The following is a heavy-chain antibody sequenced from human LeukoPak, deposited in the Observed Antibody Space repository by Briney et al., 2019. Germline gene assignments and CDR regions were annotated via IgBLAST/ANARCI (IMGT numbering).Heavy chain of an antibody. CDR3: ARGVARKHYYDSSGYLEYFQH. D-gene: IGHD3-22*01. J-gene: IGHJ1*01. CDR2: IIPMFGTT. V-gene: IGHV1-69*13. Sequence: SVKVSCKASGGTFSSYAITWARQAPGQGLEWMGGIIPMFGTTNFAQKFQGRVTITADESTSTAYMELSSLRSEDTAVYYCARGVARKHYYDSSGYLEYFQHWGQGTLVTVSS. CDR1: GGTFSSYA.